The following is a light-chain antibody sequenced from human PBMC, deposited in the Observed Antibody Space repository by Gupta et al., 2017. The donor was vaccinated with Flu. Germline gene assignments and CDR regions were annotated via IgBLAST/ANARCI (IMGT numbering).Light chain of an antibody. Sequence: EVGMTQSPASLSVSPGESATLSCRASQSVSTNLAWYQQKTGQAPRLLIFDASTRATGIPARFSGRGSGTEFTLTITSLESEDFAVYYCQQYNNWPPYVFGQGTKVQI. CDR1: QSVSTN. CDR3: QQYNNWPPYV. V-gene: IGKV3-15*01. CDR2: DAS. J-gene: IGKJ2*01.